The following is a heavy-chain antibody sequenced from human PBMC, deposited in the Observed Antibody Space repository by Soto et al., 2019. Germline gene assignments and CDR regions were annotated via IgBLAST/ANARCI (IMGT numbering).Heavy chain of an antibody. CDR3: ARGVYDFWSGHQEGPDY. V-gene: IGHV3-73*02. D-gene: IGHD3-3*01. J-gene: IGHJ4*02. Sequence: EVQLVESGGGLVQPGGSLKVSCAASGFTFSGSAMHWVRQASGKGLEWVGRIRSKANSYATAYAVSVKGRFTISRDDSRNTAYLQMNSLKTEDTAVYYCARGVYDFWSGHQEGPDYWGQGTVVTVSS. CDR1: GFTFSGSA. CDR2: IRSKANSYAT.